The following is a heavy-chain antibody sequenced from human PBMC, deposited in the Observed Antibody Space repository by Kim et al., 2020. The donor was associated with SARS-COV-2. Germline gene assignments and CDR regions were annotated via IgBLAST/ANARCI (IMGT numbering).Heavy chain of an antibody. CDR3: FVLRDLGY. CDR1: GFTFSNYW. J-gene: IGHJ4*02. D-gene: IGHD3-16*02. CDR2: INSDGSNI. Sequence: GGSLRLSCAASGFTFSNYWMYWVRQAPGKGLVWVSRINSDGSNIAYADSVKGRFTISRDNAKNTLDLQMNSLRAEDTAVYYCFVLRDLGYWGQGSLVTVSS. V-gene: IGHV3-74*03.